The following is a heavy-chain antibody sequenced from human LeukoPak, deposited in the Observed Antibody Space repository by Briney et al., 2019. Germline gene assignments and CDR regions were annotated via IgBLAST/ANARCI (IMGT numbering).Heavy chain of an antibody. V-gene: IGHV3-30-3*01. J-gene: IGHJ4*02. Sequence: PGRSLRLSCAASGFAFSSYAMHWVRQGPGKGLEWVALVSYDGGSKYYADSVKGRITISRDNAKNSLYLQIDSLRAEDSAVYYCARGTTGTVYEGYFDYWGQGTLVTVSS. CDR1: GFAFSSYA. D-gene: IGHD1-1*01. CDR3: ARGTTGTVYEGYFDY. CDR2: VSYDGGSK.